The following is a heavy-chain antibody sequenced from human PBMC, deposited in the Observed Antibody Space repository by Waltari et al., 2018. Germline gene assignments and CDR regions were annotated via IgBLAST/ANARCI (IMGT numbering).Heavy chain of an antibody. CDR3: TPLWTFFDY. Sequence: EVQLVESGGGLVKPGGSLRVPCAAAGFTFSNAWMHWVRQAPGEGLEWVGRIKSKTDGGTTDYAAPVKGRCTISRDDSKITLYLQMNSLKTEDTALYYCTPLWTFFDYWGQGTLVTVSS. V-gene: IGHV3-15*07. CDR2: IKSKTDGGTT. CDR1: GFTFSNAW. D-gene: IGHD3-10*01. J-gene: IGHJ4*02.